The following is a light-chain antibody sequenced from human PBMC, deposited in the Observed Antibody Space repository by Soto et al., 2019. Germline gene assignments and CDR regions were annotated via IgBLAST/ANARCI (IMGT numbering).Light chain of an antibody. Sequence: SHLTRWGSSLSASVGDRITITCRASQSISTYLNWYQQKPGEAPTLLVYDSSTLQSGVPSRFSGSGFGAEFTLTVSSLQPEDFATYYCQQSYSNPTWTFGQGTKVDIK. CDR3: QQSYSNPTWT. J-gene: IGKJ1*01. CDR1: QSISTY. CDR2: DSS. V-gene: IGKV1-39*01.